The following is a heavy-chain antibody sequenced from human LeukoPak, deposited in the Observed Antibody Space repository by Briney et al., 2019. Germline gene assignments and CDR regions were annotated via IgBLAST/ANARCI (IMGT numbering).Heavy chain of an antibody. Sequence: SGGSLRLSCAASGFTVSSNYMSWVRQAPGKGLEWVSVIYSGGSTYYADSVKGRFTISRDNSKNTLYLQMNSLRAEDTAVYYCARDQRWRFNFDYWGQGILVTVSS. D-gene: IGHD4-23*01. V-gene: IGHV3-53*01. CDR1: GFTVSSNY. J-gene: IGHJ4*02. CDR2: IYSGGST. CDR3: ARDQRWRFNFDY.